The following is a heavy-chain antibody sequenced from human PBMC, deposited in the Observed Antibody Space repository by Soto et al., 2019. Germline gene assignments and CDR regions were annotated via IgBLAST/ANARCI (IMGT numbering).Heavy chain of an antibody. V-gene: IGHV4-34*01. CDR2: INHSGST. J-gene: IGHJ4*01. Sequence: PPETLCLTCAVYGGSLSGYYWSWSRQPPGKGLEWIGEINHSGSTNYNPSLKSRVTISVDMSKNQFSLKLSSVTAADTAVYYCARGGRQQLIPTPISYKIDYSGHGTLLPV. D-gene: IGHD6-13*01. CDR1: GGSLSGYY. CDR3: ARGGRQQLIPTPISYKIDY.